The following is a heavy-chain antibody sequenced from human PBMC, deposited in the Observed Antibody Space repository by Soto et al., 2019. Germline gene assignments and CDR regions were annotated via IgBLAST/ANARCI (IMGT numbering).Heavy chain of an antibody. J-gene: IGHJ6*02. Sequence: GGSLRRSCAASGFTFSNFEMHWVREAPGKGLEWVSYINTAGSTKYYAESVKGRFTISRDNARNSLFLQMNSLRAEDTAVYYCARAECSSPDCLTAYYSYGLDVWGQGSTVTVSS. CDR1: GFTFSNFE. CDR3: ARAECSSPDCLTAYYSYGLDV. CDR2: INTAGSTK. D-gene: IGHD3-9*01. V-gene: IGHV3-48*03.